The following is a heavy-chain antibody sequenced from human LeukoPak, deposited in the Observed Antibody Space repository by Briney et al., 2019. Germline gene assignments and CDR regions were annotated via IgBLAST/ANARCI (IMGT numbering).Heavy chain of an antibody. CDR2: IYPGDSDT. V-gene: IGHV5-51*01. J-gene: IGHJ4*02. Sequence: GESLKISCKGYGYSFTSYWIGWVRQMPGKGLEWMGIIYPGDSDTRYSPSFQGQVTISADKSISTAYLQWSSLKASDTAMYYCARLKRVYTESYYGDYRGQGTLVTVSS. D-gene: IGHD1-26*01. CDR3: ARLKRVYTESYYGDY. CDR1: GYSFTSYW.